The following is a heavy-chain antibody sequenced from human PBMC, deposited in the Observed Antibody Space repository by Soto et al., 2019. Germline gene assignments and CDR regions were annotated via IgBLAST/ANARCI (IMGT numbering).Heavy chain of an antibody. CDR3: ARDEDSSGHLRV. CDR1: GGSISSGGYY. CDR2: IYYSGST. V-gene: IGHV4-31*03. D-gene: IGHD3-22*01. Sequence: QVQLQESGPGLVKPSQTLSLTCTVSGGSISSGGYYWSWIRQHPGKGLEWIGYIYYSGSTYYNPSLKIRVPISVDTYKNHCYQQLSAVTAADTAVYYCARDEDSSGHLRVWGQGTTVTVSS. J-gene: IGHJ6*02.